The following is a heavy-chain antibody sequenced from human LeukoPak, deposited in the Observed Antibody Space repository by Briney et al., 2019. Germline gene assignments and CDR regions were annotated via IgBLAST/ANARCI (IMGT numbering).Heavy chain of an antibody. D-gene: IGHD2-2*01. CDR1: GFTFSSYS. CDR2: ISSSSSYI. Sequence: PGGSLRLSCAASGFTFSSYSMNWVRQAPGKGLEWVSSISSSSSYIYYADSVKGRFTISRDNSKNTLYLQMNSLRAEDTAVYYCAKEQVVKGSYWGQGTLVTVSS. CDR3: AKEQVVKGSY. V-gene: IGHV3-21*04. J-gene: IGHJ4*02.